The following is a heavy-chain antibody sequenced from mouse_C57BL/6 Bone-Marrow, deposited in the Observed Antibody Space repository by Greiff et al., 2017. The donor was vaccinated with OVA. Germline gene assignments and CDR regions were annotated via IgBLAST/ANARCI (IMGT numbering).Heavy chain of an antibody. Sequence: EVQRVESGGGLVKPGGSLKLSCAASGFTFSSYAMSWVRQTPEKRLEWVATISDGGSYTSYPDNVKGRFTISRDNAKNNLYLQMSHLKSEDTAMYYCARDGYQFAYWGQGTLVTVSA. V-gene: IGHV5-4*01. CDR2: ISDGGSYT. CDR3: ARDGYQFAY. CDR1: GFTFSSYA. D-gene: IGHD2-2*01. J-gene: IGHJ3*01.